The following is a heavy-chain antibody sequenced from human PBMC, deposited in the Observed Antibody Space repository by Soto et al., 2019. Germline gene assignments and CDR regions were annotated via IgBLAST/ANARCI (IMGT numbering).Heavy chain of an antibody. J-gene: IGHJ4*02. V-gene: IGHV1-3*01. Sequence: HVELVQSGADVKKPGASVTISCKASGYTFTDYALHWVRQAPGQRIEWMGWMNAGVGNTLYSQKFQGRITSTRDTSASTAYMELNSLKSEDTAIYYCARDTGYTFGSLNYWGPGTLVTVSS. CDR3: ARDTGYTFGSLNY. CDR1: GYTFTDYA. CDR2: MNAGVGNT. D-gene: IGHD5-18*01.